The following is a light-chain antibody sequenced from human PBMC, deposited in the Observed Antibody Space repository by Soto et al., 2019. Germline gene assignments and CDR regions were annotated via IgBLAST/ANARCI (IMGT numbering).Light chain of an antibody. V-gene: IGKV3-20*01. J-gene: IGKJ4*01. Sequence: EIVLTQSPGTLSLSPGDRATLSCRASQSLNRNYLAWYLQKPGQTPKVLIYRASTRAPGIPDRFSGSGSGTDFTLTISRLEPEDFAVYYCKQYDNSPLTFGGGTKVDIK. CDR1: QSLNRNY. CDR2: RAS. CDR3: KQYDNSPLT.